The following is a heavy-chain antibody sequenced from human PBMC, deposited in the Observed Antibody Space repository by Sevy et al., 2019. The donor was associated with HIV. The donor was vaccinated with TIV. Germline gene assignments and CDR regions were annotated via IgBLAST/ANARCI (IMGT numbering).Heavy chain of an antibody. V-gene: IGHV4-59*08. CDR1: GGSISSFD. D-gene: IGHD2-2*01. CDR3: ASVGYSTSWDFDP. J-gene: IGHJ5*02. CDR2: IHSSGST. Sequence: SETLSLTCTVSGGSISSFDWSWIRQPPGKGLEWIGYIHSSGSTNYNPSLKSRVTISVDTSKNQFSLKLNSVTAADTAVYYCASVGYSTSWDFDPWGQGTLVTVSS.